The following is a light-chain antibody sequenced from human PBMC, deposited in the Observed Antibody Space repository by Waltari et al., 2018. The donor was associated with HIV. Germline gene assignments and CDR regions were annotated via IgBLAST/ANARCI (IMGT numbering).Light chain of an antibody. V-gene: IGLV2-14*03. CDR1: SSDVGGYTY. J-gene: IGLJ1*01. CDR2: DLS. CDR3: SSYTSSSTNV. Sequence: QSALTQPASVSGSPGQSITISCTGTSSDVGGYTYVSWYQQHPGKVPKLMIYDLSNRPSGVSNRFSGSKSGNTASLTISGLQAEDEAEYYCSSYTSSSTNVFGTGTKVTVL.